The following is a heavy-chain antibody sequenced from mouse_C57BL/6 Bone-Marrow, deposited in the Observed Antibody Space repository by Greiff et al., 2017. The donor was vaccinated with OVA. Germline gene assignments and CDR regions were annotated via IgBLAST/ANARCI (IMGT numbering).Heavy chain of an antibody. CDR3: TRERCYGSSDDYYAMDY. Sequence: EVKLMESGEGLVKPGGSLKLSCAASGFTFSSYAMSWVRQTPEKRLEWVAYISSGGDYIYYADTVKGRFTISRDNARDTLYLQMSSLKSEDTAMYYCTRERCYGSSDDYYAMDYWGQGTSVTVSS. J-gene: IGHJ4*01. CDR2: ISSGGDYI. D-gene: IGHD1-1*01. CDR1: GFTFSSYA. V-gene: IGHV5-9-1*02.